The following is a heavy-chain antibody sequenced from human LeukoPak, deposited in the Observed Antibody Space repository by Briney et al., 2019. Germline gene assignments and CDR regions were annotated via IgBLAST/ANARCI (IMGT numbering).Heavy chain of an antibody. CDR3: ASLYCSSTSCYLDY. Sequence: SETLSLTCTVSGGSISSHYWSWIRQPPGKGLEWIGYMHYSGSTNYNPSLKSRVTMSVVTSKNQFSLKLGSVTAADTAVYYCASLYCSSTSCYLDYWGQGTLVTVSS. CDR2: MHYSGST. CDR1: GGSISSHY. J-gene: IGHJ4*02. V-gene: IGHV4-59*11. D-gene: IGHD2-2*01.